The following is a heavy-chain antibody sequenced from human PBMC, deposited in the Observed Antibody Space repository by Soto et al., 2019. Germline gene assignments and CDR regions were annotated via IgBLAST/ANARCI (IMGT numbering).Heavy chain of an antibody. CDR1: GYTFTSYD. CDR3: ATWNIVVVLGAFDI. J-gene: IGHJ3*02. D-gene: IGHD2-2*01. CDR2: MNPNSGNT. Sequence: ASVKVSCKASGYTFTSYDINWVRQATGQGLEWMGGMNPNSGNTGYTQKFQGRVTMTENTSTDTAYMELSSLRSEDTAVYYCATWNIVVVLGAFDIWGQGTMVTGSS. V-gene: IGHV1-8*01.